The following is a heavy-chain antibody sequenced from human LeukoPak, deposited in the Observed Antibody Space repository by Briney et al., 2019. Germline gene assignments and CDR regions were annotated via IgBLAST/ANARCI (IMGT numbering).Heavy chain of an antibody. Sequence: PSETLSLTCSVSGHSISSGYYWGWIRQPPGKGLEWIGTMYHRGSTYYNPSLKSRVTMSGDTSKNHFSLKLSSVIAADAAVYYCARHRGDNSNPRYYFYYMDVWGKGTTVTASS. CDR2: MYHRGST. CDR1: GHSISSGYY. J-gene: IGHJ6*03. D-gene: IGHD4-11*01. CDR3: ARHRGDNSNPRYYFYYMDV. V-gene: IGHV4-38-2*01.